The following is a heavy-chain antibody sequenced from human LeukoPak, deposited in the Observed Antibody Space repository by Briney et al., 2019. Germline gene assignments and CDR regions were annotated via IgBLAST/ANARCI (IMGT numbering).Heavy chain of an antibody. D-gene: IGHD1-26*01. J-gene: IGHJ4*02. CDR2: VKSDGSST. CDR1: GLAFSSHW. CDR3: AKAGGGIITYYFDY. Sequence: GGSLRLSCAVSGLAFSSHWMHWVRQAPGKGLVWVSHVKSDGSSTNYADAVRGRFTISRDNAKNTLYLQMNSLRAEDTAVYYCAKAGGGIITYYFDYWGQGTLVTVSS. V-gene: IGHV3-74*01.